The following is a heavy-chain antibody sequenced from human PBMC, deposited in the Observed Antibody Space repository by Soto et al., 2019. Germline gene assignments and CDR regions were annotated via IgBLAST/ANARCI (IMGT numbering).Heavy chain of an antibody. CDR3: AREEALTGYFDY. J-gene: IGHJ4*02. CDR1: GGSISSSNW. V-gene: IGHV4-4*02. CDR2: IYYSGST. Sequence: SETLSLTCAVSGGSISSSNWWSWVRQPPGKGLEWIGEIYYSGSTYYNPSLKSRVTISVDTSKNQFSLKPSSVTAADTAVYYCAREEALTGYFDYWGQGTLVTVSS. D-gene: IGHD3-9*01.